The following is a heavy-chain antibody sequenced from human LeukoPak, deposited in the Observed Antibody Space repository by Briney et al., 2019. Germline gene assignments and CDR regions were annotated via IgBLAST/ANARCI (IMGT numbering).Heavy chain of an antibody. J-gene: IGHJ4*02. Sequence: PGGPLRLSCAASGFTFSSYAMHWVRQAPGKGLEWVAFIHYDGSNNYYADSVKGRFTISRDNSKNTLYLQMNTLRADDTAVYYCAKDHGSSDWYYFDYWGQGTLVTVSS. CDR1: GFTFSSYA. CDR3: AKDHGSSDWYYFDY. CDR2: IHYDGSNN. D-gene: IGHD6-13*01. V-gene: IGHV3-30*02.